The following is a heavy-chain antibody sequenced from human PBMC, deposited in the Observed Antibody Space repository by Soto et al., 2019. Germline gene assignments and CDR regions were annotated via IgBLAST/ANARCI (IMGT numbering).Heavy chain of an antibody. CDR3: GGVGSICWGEVLY. V-gene: IGHV3-15*07. Sequence: EVQLVETGGGLVEPGGSLGLSCRASGFSFPSAWRNWVRQAHGKGREWVGRIKGEIDGGTTAFTVPVKDRFTISRDETENTVSLHMGIVLTEGAAVYYCGGVGSICWGEVLYWGQATPVTVSS. D-gene: IGHD3-10*01. CDR1: GFSFPSAW. J-gene: IGHJ1*01. CDR2: IKGEIDGGTT.